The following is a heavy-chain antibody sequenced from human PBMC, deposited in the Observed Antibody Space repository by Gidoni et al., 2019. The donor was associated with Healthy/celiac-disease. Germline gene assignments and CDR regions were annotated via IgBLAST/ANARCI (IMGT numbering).Heavy chain of an antibody. J-gene: IGHJ5*02. V-gene: IGHV4-39*01. CDR1: GGSISSSSYH. CDR2: IYYTGST. CDR3: ARRVVNWFDP. D-gene: IGHD3-3*01. Sequence: LHLPESGTGLVKPSETLPPTRTGSGGSISSSSYHWGWLRQPPGKGLGWIGIIYYTGSTYYNPSLKRRVNISVDTSKNQFSRKLSSVTAADTAVYYCARRVVNWFDPWGQGTLGTVSS.